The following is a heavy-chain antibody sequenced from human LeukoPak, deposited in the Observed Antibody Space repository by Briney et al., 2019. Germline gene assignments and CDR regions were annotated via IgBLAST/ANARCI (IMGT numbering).Heavy chain of an antibody. D-gene: IGHD6-6*01. J-gene: IGHJ5*02. CDR3: ARDSSGSTSSLPGTNWFNP. CDR1: GGSITGYY. Sequence: PSETLSLTCTVSGGSITGYYWSWIRQPAGMGLEWIGRIYTIGRINYNPSLESRVTMSVDTSKNQFSLKLNSVTAADTAVYYCARDSSGSTSSLPGTNWFNPWGQGTLVTVSS. V-gene: IGHV4-4*07. CDR2: IYTIGRI.